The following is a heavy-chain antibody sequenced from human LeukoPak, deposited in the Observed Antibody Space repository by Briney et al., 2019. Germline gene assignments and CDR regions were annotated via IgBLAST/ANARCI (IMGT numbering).Heavy chain of an antibody. Sequence: EASVKVSCKASGYTFTSYDINWVRQATGQGLEWMGWMNPNSGNTGYAQKFQGRVTITGNTSISTAYMELSSLRSEDTAVYYCARGGRRVPAAKPIDPWGQGTLVTVSS. CDR1: GYTFTSYD. J-gene: IGHJ5*02. CDR3: ARGGRRVPAAKPIDP. CDR2: MNPNSGNT. D-gene: IGHD2-2*01. V-gene: IGHV1-8*03.